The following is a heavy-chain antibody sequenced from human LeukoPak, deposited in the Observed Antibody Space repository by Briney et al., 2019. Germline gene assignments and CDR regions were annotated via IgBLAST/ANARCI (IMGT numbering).Heavy chain of an antibody. CDR1: VGSLSSYY. CDR3: ARHLSLSSNWYKAFDI. V-gene: IGHV4-59*08. D-gene: IGHD6-13*01. Sequence: SETLSLTCTVSVGSLSSYYSSWIRRPPGKGLEWIGYIFYSGNTNYNPSLKSRVTISVDTSKNQFSLKLSSVTAADTAVYYCARHLSLSSNWYKAFDIWGQGTMVTVSS. J-gene: IGHJ3*02. CDR2: IFYSGNT.